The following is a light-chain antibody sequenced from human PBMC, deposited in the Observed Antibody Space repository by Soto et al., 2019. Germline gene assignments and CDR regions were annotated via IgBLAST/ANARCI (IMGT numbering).Light chain of an antibody. CDR1: SSDVGRYDY. CDR2: DVT. Sequence: VLPEPRSGSCSPGQSVTISCTGTSSDVGRYDYVSWYQQHPGKAPKLIVYDVTERPSGVPDRFSGSKSGNTASLTISGLQAEDEADYSCCSFAGSSYYVFGTGTKVTVL. J-gene: IGLJ1*01. CDR3: CSFAGSSYYV. V-gene: IGLV2-11*01.